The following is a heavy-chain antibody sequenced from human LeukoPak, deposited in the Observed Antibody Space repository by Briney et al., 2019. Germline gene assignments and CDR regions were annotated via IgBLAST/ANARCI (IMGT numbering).Heavy chain of an antibody. V-gene: IGHV4-59*12. CDR1: GGSISSYY. D-gene: IGHD3-10*01. CDR3: ARVTLMVRHRGALDY. Sequence: KSSETLSLTCTVSGGSISSYYWSWIRQPPGKGLEWIGYIYHSGSTYYNPSLKSRVTISVDRSKNQFSLKLSSVTAADTAVYYCARVTLMVRHRGALDYWGQGTLVTVSS. J-gene: IGHJ4*02. CDR2: IYHSGST.